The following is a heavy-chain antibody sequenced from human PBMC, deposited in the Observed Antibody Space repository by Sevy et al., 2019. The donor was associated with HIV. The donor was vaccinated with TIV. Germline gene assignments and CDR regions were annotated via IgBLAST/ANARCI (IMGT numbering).Heavy chain of an antibody. CDR2: IKQDGSEK. CDR3: ARDSEGLGNYYDSSGPTAFDP. V-gene: IGHV3-7*01. Sequence: GGSLRLSCAASGFTFSSYWMSWVRQAPGKGLEWVANIKQDGSEKYYVDPVKGRFTISRDNAKNSLYLQMNSLRAEDTAVYYCARDSEGLGNYYDSSGPTAFDPWGQGTLVTVSS. D-gene: IGHD3-22*01. J-gene: IGHJ5*02. CDR1: GFTFSSYW.